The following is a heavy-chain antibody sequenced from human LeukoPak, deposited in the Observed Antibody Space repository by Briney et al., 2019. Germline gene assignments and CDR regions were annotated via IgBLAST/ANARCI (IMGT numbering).Heavy chain of an antibody. V-gene: IGHV3-74*01. J-gene: IGHJ4*02. Sequence: TGGSLRLSCAASGFTFSGYSMHWARQGSGKGLVWVSGLYGDGSVAAYADSVKGRFTISRDNAKNTVYLEMNSLRAEDTAVFYCGRGHYGPDYWGQGTLVTVSS. D-gene: IGHD3-22*01. CDR3: GRGHYGPDY. CDR1: GFTFSGYS. CDR2: LYGDGSVA.